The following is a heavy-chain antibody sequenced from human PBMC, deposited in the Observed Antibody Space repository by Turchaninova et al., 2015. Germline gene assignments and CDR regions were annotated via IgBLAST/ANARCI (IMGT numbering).Heavy chain of an antibody. CDR1: GFSLSTTGTR. CDR2: IDWDNDK. Sequence: QVTLKESGPALVKPTQTLPLTCTFSGFSLSTTGTRVSWIRQPPGKALAGLTSIDWDNDKFYTTSLKTRLTISKDTTKNQLVFTMTNMNPADTATYYCARVRDGSLHCDYWGQGTLVTVSS. J-gene: IGHJ4*02. V-gene: IGHV2-70*04. D-gene: IGHD5-24*01. CDR3: ARVRDGSLHCDY.